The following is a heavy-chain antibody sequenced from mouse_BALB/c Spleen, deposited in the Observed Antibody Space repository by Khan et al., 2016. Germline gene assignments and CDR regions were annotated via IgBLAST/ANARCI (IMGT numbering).Heavy chain of an antibody. J-gene: IGHJ4*01. CDR3: VRIGRWLRGDY. CDR2: IWWNDDK. CDR1: GFSLSTSGMG. Sequence: QVTLKESGPGILQPSQTLSLTCSFSGFSLSTSGMGVGWIRQPSGKGLEWLAHIWWNDDKHYNPPLKSRLTISKDTSSNQVFLKIASVDTADTATYYCVRIGRWLRGDYWGQGTSVTVSS. V-gene: IGHV8-8*01. D-gene: IGHD2-2*01.